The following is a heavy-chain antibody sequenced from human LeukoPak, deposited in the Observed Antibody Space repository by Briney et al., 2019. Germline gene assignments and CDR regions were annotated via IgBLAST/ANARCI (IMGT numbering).Heavy chain of an antibody. D-gene: IGHD6-13*01. V-gene: IGHV6-1*01. J-gene: IGHJ4*02. CDR1: VDNVSNNSAA. CDR2: TYYRSKWYN. CDR3: ARGRSWGESGFDY. Sequence: SQTLSLTCAVSVDNVSNNSAAWNWIRQSPSRGLEWLGRTYYRSKWYNDYAVSVTSQITISPDTSKNQFSLQLKSVTPDGTAVYYCARGRSWGESGFDYWGQGTLVTVSS.